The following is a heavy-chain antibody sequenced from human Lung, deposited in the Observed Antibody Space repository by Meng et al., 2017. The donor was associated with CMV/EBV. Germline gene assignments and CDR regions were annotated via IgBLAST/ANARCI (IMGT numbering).Heavy chain of an antibody. Sequence: GGSLRLXFSSSFFTFSSYAMHWVRQAPGKGLEWVANIRFDGTNKYHADSVKGRFTISRDNSKNTLYLQMNSLRAEDTAVYYCAKRGDSSGTYAMDVWGQGXTVTVSS. CDR1: FFTFSSYA. D-gene: IGHD3-22*01. J-gene: IGHJ6*02. CDR2: IRFDGTNK. CDR3: AKRGDSSGTYAMDV. V-gene: IGHV3-30*02.